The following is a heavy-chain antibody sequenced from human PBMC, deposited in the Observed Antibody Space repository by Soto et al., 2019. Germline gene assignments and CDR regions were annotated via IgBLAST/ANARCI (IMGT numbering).Heavy chain of an antibody. J-gene: IGHJ4*02. CDR2: INHSGST. V-gene: IGHV4-34*01. D-gene: IGHD3-3*01. Sequence: SETLSLTCAVYGGSFSGYYWSWIRQPPGKGLEWIGEINHSGSTNYNPSLKSRVTISVDTSKNQFSLKLSSVTAADTAVYYCARGSPLDGNYDYWGQGTLVTVSS. CDR3: ARGSPLDGNYDY. CDR1: GGSFSGYY.